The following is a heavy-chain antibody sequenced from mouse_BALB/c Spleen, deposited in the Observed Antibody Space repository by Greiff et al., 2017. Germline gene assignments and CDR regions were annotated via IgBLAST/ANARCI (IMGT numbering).Heavy chain of an antibody. CDR2: IYPGDGDT. CDR3: ARGGNRYDGFAY. D-gene: IGHD2-14*01. V-gene: IGHV1-82*01. J-gene: IGHJ3*01. Sequence: QVQLQQSGPELVKPGASVKISCKASGYAFSSSWMNWVKQRPGQGLEWIGRIYPGDGDTNYNGKFKGKATLTADKSSSTAYMQLSSLTSVDSAVYCCARGGNRYDGFAYWGQGTLVTVSA. CDR1: GYAFSSSW.